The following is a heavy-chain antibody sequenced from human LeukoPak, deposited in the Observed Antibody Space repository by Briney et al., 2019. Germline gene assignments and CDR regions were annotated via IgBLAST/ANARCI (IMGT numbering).Heavy chain of an antibody. CDR2: ISAYNGNT. J-gene: IGHJ6*03. Sequence: ASVKVSCKASGGTFSSYAISWVRQAPGQGLEWMGWISAYNGNTNYAQKLQGRVTMTTDTSTSTAYMELRSLRSDDTAVYYCARDFGEYLYYYYMDVWGKGTTVTVSS. CDR3: ARDFGEYLYYYYMDV. D-gene: IGHD3-10*01. V-gene: IGHV1-18*01. CDR1: GGTFSSYA.